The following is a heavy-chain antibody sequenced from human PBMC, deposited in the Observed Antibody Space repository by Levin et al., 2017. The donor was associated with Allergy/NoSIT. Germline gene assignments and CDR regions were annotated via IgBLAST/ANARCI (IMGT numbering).Heavy chain of an antibody. CDR1: GYTFTSYD. J-gene: IGHJ4*02. D-gene: IGHD3-3*01. CDR3: ARGERFLEWFVYYFDY. CDR2: MNPNSGNT. Sequence: VASVKVSCKASGYTFTSYDINWVRQATGQGLEWMGWMNPNSGNTGYAQKFQGRVTMTRNTSISTAYMELSSLRSEDTAVYYCARGERFLEWFVYYFDYWGQGTLVTVSS. V-gene: IGHV1-8*01.